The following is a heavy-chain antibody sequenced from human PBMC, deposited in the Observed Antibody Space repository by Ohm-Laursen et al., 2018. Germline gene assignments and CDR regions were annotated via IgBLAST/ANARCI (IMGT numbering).Heavy chain of an antibody. CDR2: INISGT. CDR1: GGAISSYY. CDR3: AREGYCTSTGCYQRWFDP. J-gene: IGHJ5*02. D-gene: IGHD2-2*01. V-gene: IGHV4-4*07. Sequence: GTLSLTCTISGGAISSYYWSWIRQPAGKGLEWIGRINISGTNYNPSLKSRVTISVDRSKNQFSLKLSSVTAADTAVYFCAREGYCTSTGCYQRWFDPWGQGTRVTVSS.